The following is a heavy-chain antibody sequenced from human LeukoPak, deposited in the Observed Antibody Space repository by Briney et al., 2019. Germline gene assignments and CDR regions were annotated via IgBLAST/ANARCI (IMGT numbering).Heavy chain of an antibody. CDR3: ARSDKCTTCSIDY. V-gene: IGHV1-2*02. J-gene: IGHJ4*02. CDR1: GYTFTGYY. D-gene: IGHD2-2*01. CDR2: INPSDGGT. Sequence: ASVSVSFTASGYTFTGYYLHWVRQAPGQGFEWMGWINPSDGGTNYAPKFQGRVTMTRDTSIGTAFMDLSRLTSDDTAVYFCARSDKCTTCSIDYWGQGTLVIVSS.